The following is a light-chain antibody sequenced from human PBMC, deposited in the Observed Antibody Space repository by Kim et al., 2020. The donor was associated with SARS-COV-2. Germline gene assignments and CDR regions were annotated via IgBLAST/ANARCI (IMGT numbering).Light chain of an antibody. Sequence: GQSIPISCTGTSSDVGAYNYVSWYQQHPGKAPKLMIFDVNKRPSGLSDRFAGSKSGNTASLTISGLQAEDEADYYCISYASTRSYVFGTGTTVTVL. CDR3: ISYASTRSYV. CDR1: SSDVGAYNY. J-gene: IGLJ1*01. V-gene: IGLV2-14*04. CDR2: DVN.